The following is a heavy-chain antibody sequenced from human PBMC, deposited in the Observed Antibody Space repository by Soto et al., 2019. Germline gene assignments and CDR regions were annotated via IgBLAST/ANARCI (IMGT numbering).Heavy chain of an antibody. CDR2: ISYDGSNK. J-gene: IGHJ6*02. V-gene: IGHV3-30-3*01. CDR3: ARTQDIVLVPAAPYYYYYGMDV. D-gene: IGHD2-2*01. CDR1: GFTFSSYA. Sequence: QVQLVESGGGVVQPGRSLRLSCAASGFTFSSYAMHWVRQAPGKGLEWVAVISYDGSNKYYADSVKGRFTISRDNSKNTLYLQRNSLRAEDTAVYYCARTQDIVLVPAAPYYYYYGMDVWGQGTTVTVSS.